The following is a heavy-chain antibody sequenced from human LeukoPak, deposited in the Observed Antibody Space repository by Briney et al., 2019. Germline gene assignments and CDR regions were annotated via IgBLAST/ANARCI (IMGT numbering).Heavy chain of an antibody. V-gene: IGHV3-23*01. CDR2: ISGSGGST. CDR3: AKLPTEYCSSTSCFGPLTYYFDY. J-gene: IGHJ4*02. D-gene: IGHD2-2*01. CDR1: GFPFSRYG. Sequence: GGSLTLSCAASGFPFSRYGMSWVRQAPGKGLEWVSAISGSGGSTYYADSVKGRFTISRDNSKNTLYLQMNSLRAEDTAVYYCAKLPTEYCSSTSCFGPLTYYFDYWGQGTLVTVSS.